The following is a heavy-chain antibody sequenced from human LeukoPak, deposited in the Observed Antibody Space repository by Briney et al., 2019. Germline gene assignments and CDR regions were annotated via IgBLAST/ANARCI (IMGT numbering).Heavy chain of an antibody. CDR1: GFTFSSYG. J-gene: IGHJ3*02. Sequence: GGSLRLSCSASGFTFSSYGMHWVRQGPGKGLEQVAAISRNGGGTYYADSVQGRFTISRDNSKNTLYLQMSSLKPEDTAVYYCARVGVVPAAIPDGFDIWGQGTMVTVSS. CDR2: ISRNGGGT. CDR3: ARVGVVPAAIPDGFDI. V-gene: IGHV3-64D*06. D-gene: IGHD2-2*01.